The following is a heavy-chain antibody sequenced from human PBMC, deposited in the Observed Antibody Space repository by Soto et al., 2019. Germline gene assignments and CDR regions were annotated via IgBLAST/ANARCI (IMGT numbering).Heavy chain of an antibody. V-gene: IGHV1-69*01. CDR3: ARVAMVRGVIRHWFDP. J-gene: IGHJ5*02. Sequence: QVQLVQSGAEVKKPGSSVKVSCKASGGTFSSYGISWVRQAPGQGLEWMGGIIPIFGTANYAQKLQGRVTITADESTSTAYMEQSGLSCEDTAVYYCARVAMVRGVIRHWFDPWGQGTLVTVSS. CDR1: GGTFSSYG. CDR2: IIPIFGTA. D-gene: IGHD3-10*01.